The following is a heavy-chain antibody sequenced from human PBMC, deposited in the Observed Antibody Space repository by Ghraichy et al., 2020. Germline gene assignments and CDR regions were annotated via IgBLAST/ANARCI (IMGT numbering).Heavy chain of an antibody. J-gene: IGHJ3*01. Sequence: GESLNISCAASGFTFTTYYMSWVRQAPGKGLEWVANINQDGGLVFYVDSVEGRFTISRDNAKNSLYLQMNSLRAEDTTVYYCARWNRAFDVWGQGTMVTVSS. D-gene: IGHD1/OR15-1a*01. CDR3: ARWNRAFDV. CDR2: INQDGGLV. V-gene: IGHV3-7*03. CDR1: GFTFTTYY.